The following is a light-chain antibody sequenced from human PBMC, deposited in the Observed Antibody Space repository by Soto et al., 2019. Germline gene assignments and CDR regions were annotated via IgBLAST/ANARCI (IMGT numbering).Light chain of an antibody. CDR2: GAS. V-gene: IGKV3-20*01. CDR3: QQYGHSPYT. J-gene: IGKJ2*01. Sequence: EVVLTQSPGTLSLSPGEGATLSCRASQSFGSNYLAWFQQKLGRAPRLLIYGASNRATGIPDRFSGSGSGTDFTLTMTRLEPEDSAVYYCQQYGHSPYTFGQGTKVDI. CDR1: QSFGSNY.